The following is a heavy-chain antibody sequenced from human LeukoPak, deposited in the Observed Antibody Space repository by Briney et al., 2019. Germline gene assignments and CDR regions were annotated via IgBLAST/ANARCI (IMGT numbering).Heavy chain of an antibody. V-gene: IGHV3-53*01. CDR2: IYSGGST. CDR3: ARVHFYSYGIDY. D-gene: IGHD5-18*01. CDR1: GFTVSSNY. Sequence: PGGSLRLSCAASGFTVSSNYMSWVRQAPGKGLECVSVIYSGGSTYYADSVKGRFTISRDNSKNTLYLRMNSLRAEDTAVYYCARVHFYSYGIDYWGQGTLVTVSS. J-gene: IGHJ4*02.